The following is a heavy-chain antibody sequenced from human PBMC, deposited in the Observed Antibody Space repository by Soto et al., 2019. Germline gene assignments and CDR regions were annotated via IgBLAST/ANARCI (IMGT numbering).Heavy chain of an antibody. CDR3: ARYCGASSCYSGFDF. CDR1: GFTFSSYV. J-gene: IGHJ4*02. CDR2: IDGSGSAT. Sequence: RLSCAASGFTFSSYVMSWVRETPGKGLQWVSAIDGSGSATYYTESVKGRFTISRDNSRNTLYLQMTGLRAEDTAFYYCARYCGASSCYSGFDFWGRGTLVTVSS. V-gene: IGHV3-23*01. D-gene: IGHD2-15*01.